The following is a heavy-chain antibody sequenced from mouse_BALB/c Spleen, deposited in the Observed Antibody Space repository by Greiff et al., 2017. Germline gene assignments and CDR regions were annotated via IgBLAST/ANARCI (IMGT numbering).Heavy chain of an antibody. CDR1: GFSLTSYG. J-gene: IGHJ4*01. V-gene: IGHV2-4-1*01. CDR2: IWSGGST. Sequence: QVQLKQSGPGLVQPSQSLSITCTVSGFSLTSYGVHWVRQSPGKGLEWLGVIWSGGSTDYNAAFISRLSISKDNSKSQVFFKMNSLQADDTAIYYCARNFLYGSSPFYAMDYWGQGTSVTVSS. CDR3: ARNFLYGSSPFYAMDY. D-gene: IGHD1-1*01.